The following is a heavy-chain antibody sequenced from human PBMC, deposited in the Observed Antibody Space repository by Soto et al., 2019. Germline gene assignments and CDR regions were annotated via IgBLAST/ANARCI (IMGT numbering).Heavy chain of an antibody. Sequence: QLQLQESGSGLVKPSQTLSLTCAVSGGSISSGGYSWSWIRQPPGKGLEWIGYIYHSGSTYYNPSLKSRVTISVDRSKNQFSLKLSSVTAADMAVYYCARTYYDILTGRPNWFDPWGQGTLVTVSS. D-gene: IGHD3-9*01. CDR1: GGSISSGGYS. J-gene: IGHJ5*02. V-gene: IGHV4-30-2*01. CDR3: ARTYYDILTGRPNWFDP. CDR2: IYHSGST.